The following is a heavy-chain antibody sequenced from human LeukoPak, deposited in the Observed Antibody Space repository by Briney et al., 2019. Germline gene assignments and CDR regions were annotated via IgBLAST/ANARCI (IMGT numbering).Heavy chain of an antibody. CDR2: IKQDGSEK. V-gene: IGHV3-7*01. CDR3: ARQVDWAFDY. J-gene: IGHJ4*02. D-gene: IGHD3-9*01. Sequence: PGGSLRLSCAASGFTLSSYWMTWVRQAPGKGLEWVANIKQDGSEKNYVDSVKGRFTISRDNAKNSLYLQMNSLRAEDTAVYYCARQVDWAFDYWGQGTLVTVSS. CDR1: GFTLSSYW.